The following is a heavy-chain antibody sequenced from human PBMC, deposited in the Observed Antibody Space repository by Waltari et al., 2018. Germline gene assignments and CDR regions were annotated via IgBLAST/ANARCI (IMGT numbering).Heavy chain of an antibody. Sequence: QVQLHESGPGLVKSSETLSLTCTVSGGSIISSNYHWAWIRQPPGKGLAWIVSIHYTGHSSYNPSLKRRVTMSLDTSKNQCSLNLDPVTAADTAVYYCARDQGFYLFSRLTWFDSWGQGALVTVSS. J-gene: IGHJ5*01. CDR3: ARDQGFYLFSRLTWFDS. CDR1: GGSIISSNYH. D-gene: IGHD3-9*01. CDR2: IHYTGHS. V-gene: IGHV4-39*07.